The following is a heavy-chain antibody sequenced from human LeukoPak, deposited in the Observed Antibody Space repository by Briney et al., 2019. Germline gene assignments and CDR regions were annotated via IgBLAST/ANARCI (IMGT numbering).Heavy chain of an antibody. CDR2: MSYDGINK. J-gene: IGHJ2*01. CDR1: GFTFSSNA. D-gene: IGHD5-24*01. CDR3: ARAMAAIHYWYFDL. V-gene: IGHV3-30*04. Sequence: GTSLRLSCAASGFTFSSNAMHWVRKAPGSGRSGLAVMSYDGINKYYGDSVRGRFTISRDDSKNTLSLQMNSLRAEVTAIYYCARAMAAIHYWYFDLWGRGTLVTVSS.